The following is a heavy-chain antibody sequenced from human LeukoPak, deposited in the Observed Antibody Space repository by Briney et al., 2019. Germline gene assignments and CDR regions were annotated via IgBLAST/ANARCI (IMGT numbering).Heavy chain of an antibody. D-gene: IGHD1-26*01. Sequence: PGGSLRLSCAASGFTFSNYGIHRVRQAPGKGLEWVTVVSNSGTTTYYADSVKGRFTISRDNSKNTLYLQMNSLTSEDTAIYFCAREGLGPTFSAWFDPWGQGTLVTVSS. CDR3: AREGLGPTFSAWFDP. V-gene: IGHV3-30*03. J-gene: IGHJ5*02. CDR2: VSNSGTTT. CDR1: GFTFSNYG.